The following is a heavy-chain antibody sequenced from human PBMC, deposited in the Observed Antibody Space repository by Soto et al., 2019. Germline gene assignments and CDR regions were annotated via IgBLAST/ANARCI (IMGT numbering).Heavy chain of an antibody. CDR2: IDPSDSYT. Sequence: PGESLKISCKGSGYSFTSYWISWVRQMPGKGLEWMGRIDPSDSYTNYSPSFQGHVTISADKSISTAYLQWSSLKASDTAMYYCARRGEGYCSGGSCLNWFDPWGHGTLVTVSS. CDR3: ARRGEGYCSGGSCLNWFDP. J-gene: IGHJ5*02. D-gene: IGHD2-15*01. V-gene: IGHV5-10-1*01. CDR1: GYSFTSYW.